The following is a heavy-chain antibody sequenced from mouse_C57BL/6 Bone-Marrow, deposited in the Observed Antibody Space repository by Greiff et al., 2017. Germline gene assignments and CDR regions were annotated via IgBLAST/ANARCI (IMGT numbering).Heavy chain of an antibody. J-gene: IGHJ3*01. V-gene: IGHV14-4*01. D-gene: IGHD2-3*01. CDR1: GFNIKDDY. CDR2: IDPENGDT. Sequence: VQLQQSGAELVRPGASVKLSCTASGFNIKDDYMHWVKQRPEQGLEWIGWIDPENGDTEYASKFQGKATITADTSSNTAYLQLSSLTSEDTAVYYCTTVYEGYYEAWFAYWGQGTLVTVSA. CDR3: TTVYEGYYEAWFAY.